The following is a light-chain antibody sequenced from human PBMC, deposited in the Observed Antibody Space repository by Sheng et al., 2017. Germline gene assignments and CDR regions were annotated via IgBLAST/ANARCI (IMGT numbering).Light chain of an antibody. CDR2: DAS. CDR3: QQYDNFPIT. Sequence: DIQMTQSPSSLSASVGDRVIITCQASQDISNYLNWYQQKPGKAPKFLIYDASNLETGVPSRFSGSGSGTDFTFTISSLQPEDIATYYCQQYDNFPITFGQGTRLEIK. J-gene: IGKJ5*01. V-gene: IGKV1-33*01. CDR1: QDISNY.